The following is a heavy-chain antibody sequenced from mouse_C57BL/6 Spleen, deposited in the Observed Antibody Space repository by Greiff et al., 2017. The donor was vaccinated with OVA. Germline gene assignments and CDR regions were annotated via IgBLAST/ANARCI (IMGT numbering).Heavy chain of an antibody. V-gene: IGHV1-62-2*01. CDR3: ARHEVLTGTTFDY. CDR2: FYPGSGSI. CDR1: GYTFTEYT. Sequence: QVQLQQSGAELVKPGASVKLSCKASGYTFTEYTIHWVKQRSGQGLEWIGRFYPGSGSIKYNEKFKDKATLTADKSSSTVYMELSRSTSEDSAVYFCARHEVLTGTTFDYWGQGTTLTVSS. J-gene: IGHJ2*01. D-gene: IGHD4-1*01.